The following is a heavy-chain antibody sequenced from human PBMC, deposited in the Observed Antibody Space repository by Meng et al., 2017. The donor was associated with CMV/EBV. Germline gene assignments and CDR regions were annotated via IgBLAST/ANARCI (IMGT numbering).Heavy chain of an antibody. J-gene: IGHJ3*02. D-gene: IGHD3-22*01. Sequence: ASVKVSCKVSGYTLTELSMHWVRQAPGEGLEWMGGFDPEDGETIYAQKFQGRVTMTEDTSTDTAYMELSSLRSENTAVYYCATAYYYDSSGSGDAFDIWGQGTMVTVSS. CDR1: GYTLTELS. V-gene: IGHV1-24*01. CDR2: FDPEDGET. CDR3: ATAYYYDSSGSGDAFDI.